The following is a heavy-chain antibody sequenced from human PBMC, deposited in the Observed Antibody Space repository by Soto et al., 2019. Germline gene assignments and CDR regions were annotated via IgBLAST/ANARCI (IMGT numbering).Heavy chain of an antibody. V-gene: IGHV2-5*02. D-gene: IGHD3-3*01. CDR2: IYWDDDK. J-gene: IGHJ4*02. CDR1: GFSLSTSGVG. CDR3: AHRFRGEDDYDFWSGYYTHPTIFDY. Sequence: QITLKESGPTLVKPTQTLTLTCTFSGFSLSTSGVGVGWIRQPPGKALEWLALIYWDDDKRYSPSLKSRLTITKEPSKNQVVLTMTNMDPVDTATYYCAHRFRGEDDYDFWSGYYTHPTIFDYWGQGTLVTVSS.